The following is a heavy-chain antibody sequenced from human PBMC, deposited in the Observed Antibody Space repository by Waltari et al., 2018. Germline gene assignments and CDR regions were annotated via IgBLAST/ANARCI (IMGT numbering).Heavy chain of an antibody. V-gene: IGHV3-30-3*02. Sequence: QVHLLESGGGVVQPGRSLRLSCAAAAFLFSRYAMNRVRQAPGKGLAWVAVISDDGSNKYYADYVKGRFTISRDNPKNTVYLQMNSLRHEDTAVYYCAKEIYRIDRPCFDYWGQGVRVTVSS. CDR1: AFLFSRYA. D-gene: IGHD1-26*01. J-gene: IGHJ4*02. CDR3: AKEIYRIDRPCFDY. CDR2: ISDDGSNK.